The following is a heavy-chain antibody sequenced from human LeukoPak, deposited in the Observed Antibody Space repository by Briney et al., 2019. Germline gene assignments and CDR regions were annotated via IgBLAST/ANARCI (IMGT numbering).Heavy chain of an antibody. V-gene: IGHV3-73*01. Sequence: GGSLKLSCAASGFTFSGSAMHWVRQASGKGLEWLGRIRSKANTYATAYAASVKGRFTISRDDSNNTAYLQMNSLKTEDTAVYYCTRRDSSVYYFDYWGQGILVTVSS. CDR3: TRRDSSVYYFDY. J-gene: IGHJ4*02. D-gene: IGHD6-19*01. CDR2: IRSKANTYAT. CDR1: GFTFSGSA.